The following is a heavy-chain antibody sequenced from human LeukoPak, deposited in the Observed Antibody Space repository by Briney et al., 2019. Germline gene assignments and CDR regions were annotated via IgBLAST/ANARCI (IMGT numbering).Heavy chain of an antibody. V-gene: IGHV1-24*01. Sequence: ASVKVSCMVSGDTLTALSMHWVRPAPGKGLEWMGGFHPEDGETIYAQKFQGRVTMTEDTSTDTAYMELSSLRSDDTAVYYCTTGKIYCSTTSCSDDYWGQGTLVTVSS. CDR2: FHPEDGET. D-gene: IGHD2-2*01. CDR1: GDTLTALS. CDR3: TTGKIYCSTTSCSDDY. J-gene: IGHJ4*02.